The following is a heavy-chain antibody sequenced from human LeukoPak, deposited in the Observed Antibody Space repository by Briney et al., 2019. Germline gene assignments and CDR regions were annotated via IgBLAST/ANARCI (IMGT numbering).Heavy chain of an antibody. CDR2: IKQDGSEK. CDR1: GFTFSSYW. J-gene: IGHJ1*01. Sequence: GGSLRLSCAASGFTFSSYWMSWVRQAPGKGLEWVANIKQDGSEKYYVDSVKGRFTISRDNAKNSLYLQMNSLRAEDTAVYYCARAKRGYSSSSGYFQHWGQGTLVTVSS. CDR3: ARAKRGYSSSSGYFQH. D-gene: IGHD6-6*01. V-gene: IGHV3-7*01.